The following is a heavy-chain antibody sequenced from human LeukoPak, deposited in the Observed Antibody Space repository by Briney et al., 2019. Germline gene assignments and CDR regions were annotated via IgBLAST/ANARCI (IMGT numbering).Heavy chain of an antibody. D-gene: IGHD4-17*01. CDR2: IYYSGST. V-gene: IGHV4-31*03. CDR3: AREVRVNYGDHRVDY. J-gene: IGHJ4*02. CDR1: GGSISSGGYY. Sequence: TPSETLSLTCTVSGGSISSGGYYWSWIRQHPGKGLEWIGYIYYSGSTYYNPSLKSRVTISVDTSKNQFSLKLSSVTAADTAVYYCAREVRVNYGDHRVDYWGQGTLVTVSS.